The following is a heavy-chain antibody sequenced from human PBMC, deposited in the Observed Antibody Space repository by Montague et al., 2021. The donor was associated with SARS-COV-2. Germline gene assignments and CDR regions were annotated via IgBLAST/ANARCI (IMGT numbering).Heavy chain of an antibody. CDR2: IYYSGST. J-gene: IGHJ6*02. Sequence: SETLSLTCTVSGGSISSYYWSWIRQPPGKGLEWIGYIYYSGSTNYNPSLKSRVTISVDTSKNQFSLKLSSVTAADTAVYYCARMSMHYVDTSNSRRGGLDVWGQGTTVIVSS. V-gene: IGHV4-59*08. CDR1: GGSISSYY. CDR3: ARMSMHYVDTSNSRRGGLDV. D-gene: IGHD3-16*01.